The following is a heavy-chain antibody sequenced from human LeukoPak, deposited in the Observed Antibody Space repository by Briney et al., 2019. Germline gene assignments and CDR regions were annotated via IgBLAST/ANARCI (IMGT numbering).Heavy chain of an antibody. Sequence: SETLSLTCTVSGGSISTNYWSWIRQPAGKGLEWIGRIYNSGNTNYSPSLESRVTMSADTSKNQFSLKLSSVTAADTAVYYCARVVYDSSTYPKSYFDFWGQGTLVTVSS. J-gene: IGHJ4*02. CDR3: ARVVYDSSTYPKSYFDF. CDR1: GGSISTNY. D-gene: IGHD3-22*01. CDR2: IYNSGNT. V-gene: IGHV4-4*07.